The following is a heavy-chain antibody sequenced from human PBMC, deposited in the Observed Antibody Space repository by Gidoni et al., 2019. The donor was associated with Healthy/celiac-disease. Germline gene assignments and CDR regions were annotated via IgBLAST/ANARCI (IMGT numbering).Heavy chain of an antibody. CDR3: ARGAIPKYTYDFWSGYGYYGMDV. D-gene: IGHD3-3*01. CDR2: IYSGGRT. V-gene: IGHV3-66*01. CDR1: GFTVSRNY. Sequence: EVQLVESGGGLVQPGGSLRLSCAASGFTVSRNYIRWVSLAPGKALEWVSVIYSGGRTYYADAGKGRLTISRDKSKNTLYLQMNSRRAEDKAVYYCARGAIPKYTYDFWSGYGYYGMDVWGQGTTVTVSS. J-gene: IGHJ6*02.